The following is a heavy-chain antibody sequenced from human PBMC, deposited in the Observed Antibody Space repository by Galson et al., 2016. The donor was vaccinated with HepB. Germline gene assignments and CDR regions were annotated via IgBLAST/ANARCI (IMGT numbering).Heavy chain of an antibody. D-gene: IGHD6-19*01. CDR2: ISIDGTRK. CDR3: ARDPGRVNEQWLDN. CDR1: GFTLSNYV. V-gene: IGHV3-30*04. J-gene: IGHJ4*02. Sequence: SLRLSCAASGFTLSNYVIHWVRQAPGNGLEWAAVISIDGTRKYYADSVKGRFSISRDNSKHTVSLQMDSLRAEDTAVYYCARDPGRVNEQWLDNWGQGTLVTVSS.